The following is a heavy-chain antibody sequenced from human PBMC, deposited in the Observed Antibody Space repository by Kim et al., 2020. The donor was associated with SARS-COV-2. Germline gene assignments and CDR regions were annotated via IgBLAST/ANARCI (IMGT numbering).Heavy chain of an antibody. D-gene: IGHD3-3*01. CDR1: GGSFSGYY. Sequence: SETLSLTCAVYGGSFSGYYWSWIRQPPGKGLEWIGEINHSGSTNYNPSLKSRVTISVDTSKNQFSLKLSSVTAADTAVYYCARVRRFLGADPWGQGTLVTVSS. J-gene: IGHJ5*02. V-gene: IGHV4-34*01. CDR2: INHSGST. CDR3: ARVRRFLGADP.